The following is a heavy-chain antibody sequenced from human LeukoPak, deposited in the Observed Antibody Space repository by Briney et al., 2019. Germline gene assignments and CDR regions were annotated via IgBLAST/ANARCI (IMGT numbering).Heavy chain of an antibody. CDR1: GGSISSYY. CDR3: ARADTFYGDYGY. D-gene: IGHD4-17*01. V-gene: IGHV4-59*01. J-gene: IGHJ4*02. Sequence: SETLSLTCTVSGGSISSYYWSWIRQPPGKGLEWIGYIYYSGSTNYNPSLKSRVTISVDTSKNQFSLKLSSVTAADTAVYYCARADTFYGDYGYWGQGTLVTVSS. CDR2: IYYSGST.